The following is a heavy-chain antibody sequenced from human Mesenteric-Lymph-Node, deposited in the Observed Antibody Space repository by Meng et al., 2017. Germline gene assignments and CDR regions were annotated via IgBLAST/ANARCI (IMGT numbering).Heavy chain of an antibody. CDR3: ARARDRMYYDILTGEGANYYYGMDV. J-gene: IGHJ6*02. CDR1: GYTFTSYY. Sequence: ASVNVSCKASGYTFTSYYMHWVRQAPGQGLERMGIINPSGGSTSYAQKFQGRVTMTRDTSTSTVYMELSSLRSEDTAVYYCARARDRMYYDILTGEGANYYYGMDVWGQGTTVTVSS. D-gene: IGHD3-9*01. V-gene: IGHV1-46*01. CDR2: INPSGGST.